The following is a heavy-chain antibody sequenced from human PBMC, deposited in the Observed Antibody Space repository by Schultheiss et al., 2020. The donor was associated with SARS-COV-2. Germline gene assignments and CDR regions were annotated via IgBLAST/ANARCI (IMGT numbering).Heavy chain of an antibody. CDR1: GFTFSSYG. CDR2: ISYDGSNK. J-gene: IGHJ4*02. Sequence: GESLKISCAASGFTFSSYGMHWVRQAPGKGLEWVAVISYDGSNKYYADSVKGRFTISRDNSKNTLYLQMNSLRAEDTAVYYCARGFGSGWSYYFDYWGQGTLVTVSS. D-gene: IGHD6-19*01. CDR3: ARGFGSGWSYYFDY. V-gene: IGHV3-30*03.